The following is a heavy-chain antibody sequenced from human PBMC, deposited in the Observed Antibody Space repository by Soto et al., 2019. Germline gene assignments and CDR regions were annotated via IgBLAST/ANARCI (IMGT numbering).Heavy chain of an antibody. CDR3: TRDIDFGY. CDR2: TFYRSRWYN. V-gene: IGHV6-1*01. CDR1: GYSVSSNSAG. J-gene: IGHJ4*02. Sequence: SQTLSLTCAISGYSVSSNSAGGNWIRQSPSRGLEWLGRTFYRSRWYNEYAVSVKGRITVSPDTSRNQISLQLNSVTPDDTAVYFCTRDIDFGYWGRGTQVTVSS. D-gene: IGHD3-3*01.